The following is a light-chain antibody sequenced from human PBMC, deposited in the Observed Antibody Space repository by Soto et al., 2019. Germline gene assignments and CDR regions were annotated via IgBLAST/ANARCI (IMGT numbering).Light chain of an antibody. V-gene: IGKV3-15*01. J-gene: IGKJ5*01. CDR3: QQYYDWPIT. Sequence: EIVLTQSPATLSVSPGERATLSCRASQSVSTNIAWYQQKPGQAPRLLIYGASTRATGIPARFSGSGSRTEFTLTISSLQSEDFAVYYCQQYYDWPITFGQGTRLEIK. CDR1: QSVSTN. CDR2: GAS.